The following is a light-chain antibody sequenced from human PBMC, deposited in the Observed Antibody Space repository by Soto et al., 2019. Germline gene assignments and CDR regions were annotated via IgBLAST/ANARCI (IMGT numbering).Light chain of an antibody. J-gene: IGKJ1*01. CDR1: QSVNNN. Sequence: ENLMTQSPATLSVSQGERDTLSCRASQSVNNNLAWYQQKLGQAPRVLIYGASTRATGIPARFTGSGSGTEFILTITSLQSEDSAVYYCQEYNTWPWTFGQGTKVDIK. CDR2: GAS. V-gene: IGKV3-15*01. CDR3: QEYNTWPWT.